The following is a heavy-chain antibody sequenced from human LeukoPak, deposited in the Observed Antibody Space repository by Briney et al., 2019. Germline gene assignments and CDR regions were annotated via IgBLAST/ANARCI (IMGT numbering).Heavy chain of an antibody. Sequence: PSETLSLTCTVSGGSISSYYWSWIRQPPGKGLEWIGCIYYSGYTNYKSSLKSRVTISMDTSKNQFSLRLSSVTAADTAVYYCAKSNGYGLVDIWGQGTMVTVSS. V-gene: IGHV4-59*12. CDR1: GGSISSYY. J-gene: IGHJ3*02. CDR2: IYYSGYT. CDR3: AKSNGYGLVDI. D-gene: IGHD3-10*01.